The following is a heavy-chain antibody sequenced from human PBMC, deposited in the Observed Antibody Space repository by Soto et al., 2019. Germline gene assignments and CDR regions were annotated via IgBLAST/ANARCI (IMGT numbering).Heavy chain of an antibody. Sequence: SETLSLTCAVYGVSFSGYYWSWIRQPPGKGLEWIGEINHSGSTNYNPSLKSRVTISVDTSKNQFSLKLSSVTAADTAVYYCASHWGIAARKGTFMDYWGQGTLVTVSS. J-gene: IGHJ4*02. CDR1: GVSFSGYY. CDR2: INHSGST. V-gene: IGHV4-34*01. D-gene: IGHD6-6*01. CDR3: ASHWGIAARKGTFMDY.